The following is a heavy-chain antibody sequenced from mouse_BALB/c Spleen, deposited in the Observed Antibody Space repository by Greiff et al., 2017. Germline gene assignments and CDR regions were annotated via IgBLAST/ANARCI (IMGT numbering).Heavy chain of an antibody. D-gene: IGHD1-1*01. Sequence: VQLQQSGPELVKPGASVKIPCKASGYTFTDYNMDWVKQSHGKSLEWIGDINPNNGGTIYNQKFKGKATMTVDKSSSTAYMELARLTSEDSAIYYCARDRYGSSPAWFAYWGQGTLVTVSA. V-gene: IGHV1-18*01. CDR3: ARDRYGSSPAWFAY. CDR2: INPNNGGT. J-gene: IGHJ3*01. CDR1: GYTFTDYN.